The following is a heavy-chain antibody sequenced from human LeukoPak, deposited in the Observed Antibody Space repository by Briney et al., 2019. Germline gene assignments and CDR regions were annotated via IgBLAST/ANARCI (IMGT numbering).Heavy chain of an antibody. D-gene: IGHD4-23*01. Sequence: PSETLSLTCSVSGASISNSYWNWVRQPPGMGLEWVGYIHSSGSTNHNPSLESRVTISVDTSRNQFSLKMSSVTAADTAVYYCANSYDGKIVPFDNWGQGNLVTVSS. V-gene: IGHV4-4*09. CDR3: ANSYDGKIVPFDN. CDR1: GASISNSY. CDR2: IHSSGST. J-gene: IGHJ4*02.